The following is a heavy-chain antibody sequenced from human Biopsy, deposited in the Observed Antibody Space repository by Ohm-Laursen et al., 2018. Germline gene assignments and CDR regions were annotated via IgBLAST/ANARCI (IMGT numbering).Heavy chain of an antibody. V-gene: IGHV4-59*08. CDR3: ARLSTLFGVADFTDD. CDR2: ISNSGTT. CDR1: GASVRSHF. J-gene: IGHJ2*01. Sequence: SETLSLTCTLSGASVRSHFLTWIRRPPGKGLQWIGSISNSGTTKSSPSLKSRVNISLHTSKNQLSLKLTSVTAADTAVYYCARLSTLFGVADFTDDWGRGTLVTVSS. D-gene: IGHD3-3*01.